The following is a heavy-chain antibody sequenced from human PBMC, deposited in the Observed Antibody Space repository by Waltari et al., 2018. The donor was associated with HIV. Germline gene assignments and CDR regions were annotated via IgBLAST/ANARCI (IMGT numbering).Heavy chain of an antibody. Sequence: QVHLAQSDSQVTTPASAVKVSSRAPGGNAAFHGVRQAPGQGLGWVGRIIPPFESIDIADRFHNRVTLSADTSNNSAFLELASLTSDDTAIYFCARAGLATTFFDSWGPGTQVTVSS. J-gene: IGHJ4*02. CDR2: IIPPFESI. CDR3: ARAGLATTFFDS. V-gene: IGHV1-69*14. CDR1: GGNAAF.